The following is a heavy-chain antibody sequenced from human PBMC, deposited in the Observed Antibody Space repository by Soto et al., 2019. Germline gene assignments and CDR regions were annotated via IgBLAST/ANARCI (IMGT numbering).Heavy chain of an antibody. D-gene: IGHD3-3*01. CDR1: GGSISSYY. J-gene: IGHJ4*02. CDR3: ARVYYDFWSGYLSTPEYYFDY. Sequence: SETLSLTCTVSGGSISSYYWSWIRQPPGKGLEWIGYIYYSGSTNYNPSLKSRVTISVDTSRNQFSLKLSSVTAADTAVYYCARVYYDFWSGYLSTPEYYFDYWGQGTLVTVSS. V-gene: IGHV4-59*01. CDR2: IYYSGST.